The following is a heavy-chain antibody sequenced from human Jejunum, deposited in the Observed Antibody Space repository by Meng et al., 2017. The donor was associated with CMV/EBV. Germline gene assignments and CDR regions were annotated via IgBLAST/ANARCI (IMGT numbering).Heavy chain of an antibody. J-gene: IGHJ4*02. CDR2: MNPNRGTT. Sequence: QLAESGGEVKKPGASVKVSCKASGYTFTSYDMNWVRQGTGQGLEWMGWMNPNRGTTGYAQKFQGKVTMTRNISKSTAYMDLSSLRSEDTAVYYCATGVADFEYWGQGTLVTVSS. D-gene: IGHD6-19*01. V-gene: IGHV1-8*01. CDR3: ATGVADFEY. CDR1: GYTFTSYD.